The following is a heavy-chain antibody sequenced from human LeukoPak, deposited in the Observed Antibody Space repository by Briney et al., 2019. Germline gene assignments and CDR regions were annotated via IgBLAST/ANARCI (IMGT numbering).Heavy chain of an antibody. J-gene: IGHJ3*02. CDR3: AKGPNLAAREAFDI. CDR1: GFTFSDYY. CDR2: ISSSGSTI. V-gene: IGHV3-11*04. Sequence: GGSLRLSCAASGFTFSDYYMSWLRQAPGKGLEWVSYISSSGSTIYYADSVKGRFTISRDNSKNTLYLQMNSLRAEDTAVYYCAKGPNLAAREAFDIWGQGTMVTVSS. D-gene: IGHD2-15*01.